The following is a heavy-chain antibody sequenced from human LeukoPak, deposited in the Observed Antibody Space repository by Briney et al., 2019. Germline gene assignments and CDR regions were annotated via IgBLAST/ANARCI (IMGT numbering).Heavy chain of an antibody. Sequence: GGSLRLSYAASWFTVSSNYMSWVRQAPGKGLEWVSVIYIGGSTYYEDSVKGRFTISRHNSKNTLYLQMNSLRAEDTAVYYCARHGWYYDILTGYRRGYYFDYWGQGTLVTVSS. V-gene: IGHV3-53*04. CDR2: IYIGGST. D-gene: IGHD3-9*01. CDR1: WFTVSSNY. J-gene: IGHJ4*02. CDR3: ARHGWYYDILTGYRRGYYFDY.